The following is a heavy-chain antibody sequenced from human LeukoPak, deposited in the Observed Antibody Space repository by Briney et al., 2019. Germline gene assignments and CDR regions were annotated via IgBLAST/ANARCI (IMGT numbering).Heavy chain of an antibody. V-gene: IGHV4-61*01. D-gene: IGHD3-22*01. CDR3: VREAAAYYYDSSGYYRQTEAFDI. CDR1: GASVYSDSYY. J-gene: IGHJ3*02. Sequence: SETLSLTCTVSGASVYSDSYYWSWIRQPPGKGLEWIGYIYYSGSTKYNPSLQSRVTISLDTSKNQFSLNLNSVTAADTAVYYCVREAAAYYYDSSGYYRQTEAFDIWGQGRMVTVSS. CDR2: IYYSGST.